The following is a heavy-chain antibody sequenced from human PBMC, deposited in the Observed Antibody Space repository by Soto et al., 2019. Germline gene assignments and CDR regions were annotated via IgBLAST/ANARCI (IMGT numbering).Heavy chain of an antibody. CDR3: AKDSNWNPTPGWFDP. CDR2: ISVSGGST. CDR1: GFTFSSYA. J-gene: IGHJ5*02. Sequence: PGGSLRLSCAASGFTFSSYAMSWVRQAPGKGLEWVSAISVSGGSTYYADSVKGRFTISRDNYKNTLYLQMNSLRAEDTAVYYCAKDSNWNPTPGWFDPWGQGTLVTVSS. V-gene: IGHV3-23*01. D-gene: IGHD1-1*01.